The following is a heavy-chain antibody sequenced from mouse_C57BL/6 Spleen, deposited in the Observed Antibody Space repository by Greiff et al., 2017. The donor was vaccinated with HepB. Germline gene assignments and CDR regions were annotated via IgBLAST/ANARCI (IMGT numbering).Heavy chain of an antibody. D-gene: IGHD1-1*01. J-gene: IGHJ4*01. V-gene: IGHV1-19*01. CDR3: ARYYSSSYRYYAMDY. CDR2: INPYNGGT. Sequence: VQLQQSGPVLVKPGASVKMSCKASGYTFTDYYMNWVKQSHGKSLEWIGVINPYNGGTSYNQKFKGKATLTVDKSSSTAYMELNSLTSEDSAVYYCARYYSSSYRYYAMDYWGQGTSVTVSS. CDR1: GYTFTDYY.